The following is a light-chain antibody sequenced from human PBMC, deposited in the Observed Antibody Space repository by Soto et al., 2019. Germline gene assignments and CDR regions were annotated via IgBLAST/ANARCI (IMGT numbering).Light chain of an antibody. J-gene: IGKJ1*01. V-gene: IGKV3D-15*01. CDR2: DVS. Sequence: EIVMTQSPATLSVSPGERATLSCWASQSVSSNLAWYQQKPGQAPRLLIYDVSTRATGIPTRFSGSGSGTEFILTISSLQSEDFAFYYCQQYDDWPWTFGQGTKVDIK. CDR3: QQYDDWPWT. CDR1: QSVSSN.